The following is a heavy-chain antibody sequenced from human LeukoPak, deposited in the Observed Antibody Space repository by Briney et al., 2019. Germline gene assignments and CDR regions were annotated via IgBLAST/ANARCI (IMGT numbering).Heavy chain of an antibody. V-gene: IGHV3-48*02. Sequence: GGSLRLSCAASGFSFGRYSMDWVRQAPGKGLAWIAYISDDGRTKYYADSVKGRFTISRDNDNDSVLLEMNSLRNEDTAVYYCSRERFYGMDVWGQGTTVSVTS. J-gene: IGHJ6*02. D-gene: IGHD3-16*01. CDR3: SRERFYGMDV. CDR1: GFSFGRYS. CDR2: ISDDGRTK.